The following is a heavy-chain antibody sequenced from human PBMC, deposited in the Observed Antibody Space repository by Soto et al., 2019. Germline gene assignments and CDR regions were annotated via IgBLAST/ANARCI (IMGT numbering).Heavy chain of an antibody. V-gene: IGHV5-10-1*01. CDR2: IDPSDSYT. CDR3: ARWVMATTNYFDY. D-gene: IGHD2-21*01. CDR1: GYSFTSYW. J-gene: IGHJ4*02. Sequence: GEALNLSCKGSGYSFTSYWISWVRQMPGKGLEWMGRIDPSDSYTNYSPSFQGHVTISADKSISTAYLQWSSLKASDTAMYYCARWVMATTNYFDYWGQGTLVTVSS.